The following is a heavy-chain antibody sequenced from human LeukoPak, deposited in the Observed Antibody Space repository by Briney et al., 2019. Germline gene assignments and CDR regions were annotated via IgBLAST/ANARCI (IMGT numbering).Heavy chain of an antibody. D-gene: IGHD6-13*01. CDR1: GFTFSSYA. Sequence: GRSLRLSCAASGFTFSSYAMHWVRQAPGKGLEWVAVISYDGSNKYYAGSVKGRFTISRDNSKNTLYLQMNSLRAEDTAVYYCARAPTYSSSWYAFDIWGQGTMVTVSS. CDR2: ISYDGSNK. J-gene: IGHJ3*02. CDR3: ARAPTYSSSWYAFDI. V-gene: IGHV3-30-3*01.